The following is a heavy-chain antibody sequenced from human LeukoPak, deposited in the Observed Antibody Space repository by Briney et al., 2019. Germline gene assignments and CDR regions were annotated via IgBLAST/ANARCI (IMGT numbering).Heavy chain of an antibody. CDR2: IYHSGST. D-gene: IGHD6-13*01. CDR1: GYSINSGYY. J-gene: IGHJ4*02. V-gene: IGHV4-38-2*01. CDR3: ARGPPGSSWYQDYFDY. Sequence: SETLSLTCAVSGYSINSGYYWGWIRQPPGKGLGWIGNIYHSGSTNYNPSLKSRVTMSVDTSKNQFSLKLSSVTAADTAVYYCARGPPGSSWYQDYFDYWGQGTLVTVSS.